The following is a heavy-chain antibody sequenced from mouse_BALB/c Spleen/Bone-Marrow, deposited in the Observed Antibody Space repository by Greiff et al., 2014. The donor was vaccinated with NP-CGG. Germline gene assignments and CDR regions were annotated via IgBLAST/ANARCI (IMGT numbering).Heavy chain of an antibody. V-gene: IGHV5-9-4*01. J-gene: IGHJ4*01. CDR1: GFTFSSYA. Sequence: EVKLVESGGGLVKPGGSLKLSCAASGFTFSSYAMSWVRQSPEKRLEWVAEISSGGSYTYYPDTVTGRFTISRDNAKNNLYLEMSRLRSEDTAMYYCAREGLRRRAAMDYWGQGTSVTVSS. CDR2: ISSGGSYT. D-gene: IGHD2-4*01. CDR3: AREGLRRRAAMDY.